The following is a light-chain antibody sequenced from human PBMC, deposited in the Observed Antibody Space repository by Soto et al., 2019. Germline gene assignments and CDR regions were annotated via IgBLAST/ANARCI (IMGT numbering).Light chain of an antibody. CDR3: QQRSVWPPVI. CDR2: GVS. V-gene: IGKV3-11*01. Sequence: EIVLTQSPATLSLSPGERATLSCRASPRVSGYLAWYQQTPGQAPRLLIYGVSNRASGIPARFTGSGSGPDFTLTISSLEPEDFAVYYCQQRSVWPPVIFGPGTKVDIK. CDR1: PRVSGY. J-gene: IGKJ3*01.